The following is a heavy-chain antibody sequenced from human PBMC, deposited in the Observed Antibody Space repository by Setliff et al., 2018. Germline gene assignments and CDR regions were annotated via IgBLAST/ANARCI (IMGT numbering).Heavy chain of an antibody. D-gene: IGHD3-10*01. CDR2: IYYSGTP. V-gene: IGHV4-39*01. CDR3: ARQGSRPLGSFDY. J-gene: IGHJ4*02. CDR1: GDAIGSSADY. Sequence: SETLSLTCSVSGDAIGSSADYWGWIRQPPGKGLEWIATIYYSGTPYYHASLKSRLTISVDTSKNQFSLKLNSVTAADPAIYYCARQGSRPLGSFDYWGQGTLVTVSS.